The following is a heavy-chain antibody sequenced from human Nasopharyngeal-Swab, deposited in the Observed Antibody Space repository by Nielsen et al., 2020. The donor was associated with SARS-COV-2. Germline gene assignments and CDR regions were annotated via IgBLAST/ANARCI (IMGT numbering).Heavy chain of an antibody. Sequence: GESLKISCAASGFTFGSYDMHWVRQATGKGLEWVSAIGTAGDTYYPGSVKGRFTISRENAKNSLYLQMNSLRAGDTAVYYCARAYYGSGSYYKPFINYYYYYGMDVWGQGTTVTVSS. CDR1: GFTFGSYD. CDR3: ARAYYGSGSYYKPFINYYYYYGMDV. D-gene: IGHD3-10*01. V-gene: IGHV3-13*01. J-gene: IGHJ6*02. CDR2: IGTAGDT.